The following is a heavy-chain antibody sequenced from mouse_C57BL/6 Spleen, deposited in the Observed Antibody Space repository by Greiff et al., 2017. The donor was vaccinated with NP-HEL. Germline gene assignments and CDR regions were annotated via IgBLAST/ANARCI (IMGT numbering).Heavy chain of an antibody. CDR1: GYTFTSYW. D-gene: IGHD1-1*01. V-gene: IGHV1-64*01. Sequence: QVQLQQPGAELVKPGASVKLSCKASGYTFTSYWMHWVKQRPGQGLEWIGMIHPNSGSTNYNEKFKSKATLTVDKSSSTAYMQLSSLTSEDSAVYYCARFYGSSYSDYWGQGTTLTVSS. CDR3: ARFYGSSYSDY. CDR2: IHPNSGST. J-gene: IGHJ2*01.